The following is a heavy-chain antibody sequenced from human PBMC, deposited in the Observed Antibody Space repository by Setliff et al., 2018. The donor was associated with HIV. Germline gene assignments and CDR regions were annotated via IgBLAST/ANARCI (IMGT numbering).Heavy chain of an antibody. V-gene: IGHV1-18*01. D-gene: IGHD3-16*01. J-gene: IGHJ3*01. CDR2: IGPYNDRT. CDR3: ARADGGYNYAEAFDV. CDR1: GYMLIAYG. Sequence: ASVKVSCKTSGYMLIAYGMSWVRRAPGQGLEWMGWIGPYNDRTEYAHKFQGRVSLTIDTSASTAYMELRSLRSDDTAVYYCARADGGYNYAEAFDVWGQGTMVTVSS.